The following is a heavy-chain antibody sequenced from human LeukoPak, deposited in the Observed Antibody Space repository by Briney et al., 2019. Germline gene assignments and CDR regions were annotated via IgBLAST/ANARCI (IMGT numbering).Heavy chain of an antibody. D-gene: IGHD2/OR15-2a*01. CDR1: GGSISGGSYY. V-gene: IGHV4-61*01. Sequence: SETLSLTCTVSGGSISGGSYYWSWIRQPPGKGLEWIGYIYYSGSAKYNLSLKSRVTISVDTSKNQLSLKLSSVTAADTAVYYCARGEYGLFDYWGQGTLVTVSS. CDR3: ARGEYGLFDY. CDR2: IYYSGSA. J-gene: IGHJ4*02.